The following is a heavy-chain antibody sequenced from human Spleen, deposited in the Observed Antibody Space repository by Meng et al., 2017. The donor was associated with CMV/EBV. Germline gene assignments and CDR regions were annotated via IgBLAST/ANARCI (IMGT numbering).Heavy chain of an antibody. CDR3: ARALFWTGTFDY. V-gene: IGHV3-53*01. Sequence: GESLKISCAASGFTFSSYAMSWVRQAPGKGLEWVSVIYSGGNTYYADSVKGRFTISRDNSKNTLYLQMNSLRAEDTAVYYCARALFWTGTFDYWGQGTLVTVSS. D-gene: IGHD3/OR15-3a*01. CDR1: GFTFSSYA. J-gene: IGHJ4*02. CDR2: IYSGGNT.